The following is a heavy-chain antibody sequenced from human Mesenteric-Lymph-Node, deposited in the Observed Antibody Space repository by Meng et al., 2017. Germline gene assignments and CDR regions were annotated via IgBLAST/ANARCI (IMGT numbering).Heavy chain of an antibody. CDR3: ARGGGCSSSSCDLDY. CDR2: IYYSGST. V-gene: IGHV4-31*03. D-gene: IGHD2-2*01. J-gene: IGHJ4*02. Sequence: QGQLQEWGPGLGKPSQTLSLTCTVSGGSISSGGYYWSWIRQHPGKGLEWIGYIYYSGSTYYNPSLKSRVTISVDKSKNQFSLKLSSVTAADTAMYYCARGGGCSSSSCDLDYWGQGVLVTVSS. CDR1: GGSISSGGYY.